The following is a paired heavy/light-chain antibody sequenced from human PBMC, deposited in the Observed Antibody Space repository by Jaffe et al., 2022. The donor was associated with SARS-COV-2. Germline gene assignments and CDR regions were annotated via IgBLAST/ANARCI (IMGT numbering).Light chain of an antibody. J-gene: IGLJ3*02. V-gene: IGLV1-40*01. CDR2: GNS. CDR1: SSNIGAGFD. CDR3: QSYGNSPKTWL. Sequence: QSVLTQPPSVSGAPGQRVTISCTGSSSNIGAGFDVHWYRQLPGSAPKLLIYGNSNRPSGVPDRFSGSKSGTSASLAISGLQAEDEADYYCQSYGNSPKTWLFGGGTKLTVL.
Heavy chain of an antibody. J-gene: IGHJ4*02. CDR3: AKEETTVRTPGVDH. Sequence: EVQLVESGGGLVQPGGSLRLSCAASGFTFSSYAMSWVRQAPGKGLEWVSAISNSGGKTWYADSVKGRFTISRDNSRNTVFLQMNSLRVEDTAVYYCAKEETTVRTPGVDHWGQGALVTVSS. D-gene: IGHD4-4*01. CDR1: GFTFSSYA. V-gene: IGHV3-23*04. CDR2: ISNSGGKT.